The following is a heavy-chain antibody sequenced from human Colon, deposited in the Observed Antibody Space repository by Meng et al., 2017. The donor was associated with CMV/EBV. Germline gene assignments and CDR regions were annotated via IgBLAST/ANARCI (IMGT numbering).Heavy chain of an antibody. CDR2: IYSGGST. Sequence: GESLKISCAASGFTFSSYAMHWVRQAPGMGLEWISVIYSGGSTNYANSVKGRFTVSKDTSKNILYLQMNSLTPGDTAVYFCAREFFLDYWGQGTLVTVSS. V-gene: IGHV3-NL1*01. CDR3: AREFFLDY. CDR1: GFTFSSYA. J-gene: IGHJ4*02. D-gene: IGHD3-10*01.